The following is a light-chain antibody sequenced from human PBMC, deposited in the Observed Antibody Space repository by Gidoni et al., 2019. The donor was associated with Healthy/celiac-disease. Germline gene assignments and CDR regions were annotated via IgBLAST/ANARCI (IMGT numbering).Light chain of an antibody. CDR2: EVS. Sequence: GSPGQSITISCTGTSSDVGGYNYVSWYQQHPGKAPKLMIYEVSKRPSGVSNRFSGSKSRDTASLTISGLQAEDEADYYCSAYTSSSTVVIGGGTKLTVL. V-gene: IGLV2-14*01. CDR1: SSDVGGYNY. J-gene: IGLJ2*01. CDR3: SAYTSSSTVV.